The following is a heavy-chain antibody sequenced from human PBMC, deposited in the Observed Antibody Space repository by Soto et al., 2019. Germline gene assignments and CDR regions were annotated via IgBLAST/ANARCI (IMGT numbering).Heavy chain of an antibody. D-gene: IGHD4-4*01. CDR2: INPNSGGT. Sequence: WPSVKVSCKASGYTFTGYYMHWVRQAPGQGLEWMGWINPNSGGTNYAQKFQGWVTMTRDTSISTAYMELSRLRSDDTAVYYCARGRGNYVNGMDVWGQGTTVTVSS. J-gene: IGHJ6*02. V-gene: IGHV1-2*04. CDR3: ARGRGNYVNGMDV. CDR1: GYTFTGYY.